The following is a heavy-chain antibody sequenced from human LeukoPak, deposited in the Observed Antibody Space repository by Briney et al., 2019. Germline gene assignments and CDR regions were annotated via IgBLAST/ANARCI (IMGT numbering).Heavy chain of an antibody. CDR1: GYTFTSYY. V-gene: IGHV1-46*01. Sequence: ASVQVSCQASGYTFTSYYMHWVRQAPGQGLEWMGIINPSGGSTSYAQKSQGRVTITRDTSASTAYMELSSLRSEDTAVYYCARAYSSGWYDWFDPWGQGTLVTVSS. J-gene: IGHJ5*02. CDR2: INPSGGST. D-gene: IGHD6-19*01. CDR3: ARAYSSGWYDWFDP.